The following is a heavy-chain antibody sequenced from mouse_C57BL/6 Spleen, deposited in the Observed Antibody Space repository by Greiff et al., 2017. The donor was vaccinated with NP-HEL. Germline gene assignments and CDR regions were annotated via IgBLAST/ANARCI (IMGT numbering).Heavy chain of an antibody. Sequence: QVQLKQPGAELVRPGSSVKLSCKASGYTFSSYWMHWVKQRPIQGLEWIGNIDPSDSETHYNQKFKDKATLTVDKSSSTAYMQLSSLTSEDSAVYYCARGYGNYGYFDYWGQGTTLTVSS. V-gene: IGHV1-52*01. J-gene: IGHJ2*01. CDR1: GYTFSSYW. CDR2: IDPSDSET. CDR3: ARGYGNYGYFDY. D-gene: IGHD2-1*01.